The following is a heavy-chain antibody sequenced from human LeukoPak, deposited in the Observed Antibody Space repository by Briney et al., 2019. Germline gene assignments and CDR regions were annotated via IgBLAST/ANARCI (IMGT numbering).Heavy chain of an antibody. CDR3: ARAQQGYGDYYFDY. CDR1: GFTVSSNY. Sequence: PGGSLRLSCAASGFTVSSNYMSWVRQAPGKGLEWVSVIYSGGSTYYADSVKGRFTISRDNSKNTLYLQMNSLRAEDTAVCYCARAQQGYGDYYFDYWGQGTLVTVSS. J-gene: IGHJ4*02. CDR2: IYSGGST. V-gene: IGHV3-53*01. D-gene: IGHD4-17*01.